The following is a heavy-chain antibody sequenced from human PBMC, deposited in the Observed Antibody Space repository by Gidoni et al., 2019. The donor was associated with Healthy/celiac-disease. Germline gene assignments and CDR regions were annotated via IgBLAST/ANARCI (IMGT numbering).Heavy chain of an antibody. Sequence: QVQLVQSGAEVKKPGASVKVSCKASGYTFTSYAMHWVRQAPGQRLEWMGWINAGNGNTKYSQKFQGRVTITRDTSASTAYMELSSLRSEDTAVYYCARAQDYSGYCFDYWGQGTLVTVSS. D-gene: IGHD3-22*01. V-gene: IGHV1-3*01. CDR2: INAGNGNT. CDR1: GYTFTSYA. CDR3: ARAQDYSGYCFDY. J-gene: IGHJ4*02.